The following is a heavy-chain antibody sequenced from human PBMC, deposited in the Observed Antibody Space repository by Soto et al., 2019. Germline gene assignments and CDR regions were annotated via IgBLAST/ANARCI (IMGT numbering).Heavy chain of an antibody. CDR1: GFTFSNAW. J-gene: IGHJ3*02. CDR3: TTDPTLPGSGWTDAFDI. CDR2: IKSKTDGGTT. V-gene: IGHV3-15*07. D-gene: IGHD6-19*01. Sequence: GGSLRLSCAASGFTFSNAWMNWVRQAPGKGLEWVGRIKSKTDGGTTDYAAPVKGRFTISRDDSKNTLYLQMNSLKTEDTAVYYCTTDPTLPGSGWTDAFDIWGQGTTVTVSS.